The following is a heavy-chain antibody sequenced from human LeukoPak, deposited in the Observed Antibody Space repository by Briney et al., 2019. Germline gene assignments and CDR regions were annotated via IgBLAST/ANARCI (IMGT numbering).Heavy chain of an antibody. CDR1: GGSISSSSYY. CDR2: IYYSGST. Sequence: KPSETLSLTCTVSGGSISSSSYYWGWIRQPPGKGLEWIGSIYYSGSTYYNPSLKSRVTMSVDTSKNQFSLKLGSVTAADTAVYYCARLSTVTTSFDYWGQGTLVTVSS. CDR3: ARLSTVTTSFDY. J-gene: IGHJ4*02. V-gene: IGHV4-39*07. D-gene: IGHD4-17*01.